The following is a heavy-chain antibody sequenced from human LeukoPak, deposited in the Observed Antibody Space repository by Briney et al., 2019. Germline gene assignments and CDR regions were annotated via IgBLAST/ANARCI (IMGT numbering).Heavy chain of an antibody. CDR1: GYTFIDYY. V-gene: IGHV1-2*02. CDR2: ISPNSGGT. Sequence: GASVKVSCKASGYTFIDYYMHWVRQAPGQGLEWIGWISPNSGGTKSVQKFQGRVTMTRDTSITTVYMELSGLSFDDTAVYYCARQSPHWYFDLWGRGTLVTVSS. J-gene: IGHJ2*01. CDR3: ARQSPHWYFDL.